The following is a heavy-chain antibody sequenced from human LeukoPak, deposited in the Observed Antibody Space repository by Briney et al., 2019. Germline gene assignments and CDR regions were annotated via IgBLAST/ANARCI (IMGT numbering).Heavy chain of an antibody. CDR1: GFTFSSYS. Sequence: GGSLRLSCAASGFTFSSYSMNWVRQAPGKGLEWVSSISSSSSYIYYADSVKGRFTISRDNAKNSLYLQMNSLRAEDTAVYYCARPRGCGTSRCNNFDYWGQGTLVTVSS. J-gene: IGHJ4*02. V-gene: IGHV3-21*01. D-gene: IGHD2-21*01. CDR3: ARPRGCGTSRCNNFDY. CDR2: ISSSSSYI.